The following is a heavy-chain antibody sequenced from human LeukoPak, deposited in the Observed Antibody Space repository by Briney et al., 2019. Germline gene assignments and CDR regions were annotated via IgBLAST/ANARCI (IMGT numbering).Heavy chain of an antibody. V-gene: IGHV1-69*05. J-gene: IGHJ5*02. Sequence: ASVKVSCKASGGTFSSYAISWVRQAPGQGLEWMGGIIPIFGTANCAQKFQGRVTITTDESTSTAYMELSSLRSEDTAVYYCARTKAVAGTVDWFDPWGQGTLVTVSS. CDR3: ARTKAVAGTVDWFDP. CDR2: IIPIFGTA. D-gene: IGHD6-19*01. CDR1: GGTFSSYA.